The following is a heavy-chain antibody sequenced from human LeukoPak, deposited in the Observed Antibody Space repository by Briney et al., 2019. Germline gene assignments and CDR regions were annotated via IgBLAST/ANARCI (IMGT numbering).Heavy chain of an antibody. V-gene: IGHV3-30*02. CDR1: GFTFSSYA. CDR2: IRYDGSNK. Sequence: PGGSLRLSCAASGFTFSSYAMHWVRQAPGKGLEWVAFIRYDGSNKYYADSVKGRFTISRDNSKNTLYLQMNSLRAEDTAVYYCAKDGRDSSSWYSPAEYFQHWGQGTLVTVSS. D-gene: IGHD6-13*01. J-gene: IGHJ1*01. CDR3: AKDGRDSSSWYSPAEYFQH.